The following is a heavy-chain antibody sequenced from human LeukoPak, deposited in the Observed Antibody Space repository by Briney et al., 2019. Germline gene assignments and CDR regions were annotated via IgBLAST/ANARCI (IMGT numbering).Heavy chain of an antibody. V-gene: IGHV3-21*01. J-gene: IGHJ2*01. Sequence: GGSLRLSCAASGFTFSSYSMNWVRQAPGKGLESVSSISSSSSYIYYADSVKGRFTISRDNAKNSLYLPMNSLRAEDTAVYYCAREERDGYNYYWYFDLWGRGTLVTVSS. CDR2: ISSSSSYI. D-gene: IGHD5-24*01. CDR1: GFTFSSYS. CDR3: AREERDGYNYYWYFDL.